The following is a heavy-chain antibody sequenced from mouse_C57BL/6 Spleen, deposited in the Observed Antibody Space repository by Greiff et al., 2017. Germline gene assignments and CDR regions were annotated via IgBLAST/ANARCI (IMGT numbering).Heavy chain of an antibody. J-gene: IGHJ1*03. CDR1: GFTFSSYA. CDR2: ISDGGSYT. D-gene: IGHD1-1*01. CDR3: AREGYYGRRYFDV. Sequence: EVKLVESGGGLVKPGGSLKLSCAASGFTFSSYAMSWVRQTPEKRLEWVATISDGGSYTYYPDNVKGRFTISRDNAKNNLYLQMSHLKSEDTAMYYCAREGYYGRRYFDVWGTGTTVTVSS. V-gene: IGHV5-4*01.